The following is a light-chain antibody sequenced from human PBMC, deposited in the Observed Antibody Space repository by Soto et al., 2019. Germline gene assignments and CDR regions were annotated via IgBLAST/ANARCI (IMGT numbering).Light chain of an antibody. V-gene: IGLV3-27*01. CDR3: YSAADNNLV. J-gene: IGLJ2*01. CDR1: VLAKKY. CDR2: KDS. Sequence: SYELTQPSSVSVSQGQTARITCSGDVLAKKYARWFQQKPGQAPVLVIYKDSERPSGIPERFSGSSSGTTVTLTISGAQVEDEADYYCYSAADNNLVFGGGTKVTVL.